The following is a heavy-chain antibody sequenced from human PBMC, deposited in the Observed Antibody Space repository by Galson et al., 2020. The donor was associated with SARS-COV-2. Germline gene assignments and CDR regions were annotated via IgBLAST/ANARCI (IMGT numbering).Heavy chain of an antibody. V-gene: IGHV3-7*01. CDR3: TSGDSGPIQSDC. CDR2: MNQDGSEK. J-gene: IGHJ4*02. Sequence: TGGSLRLSCAASGFTFSYYWMSWVRQAPGKGLEWVANMNQDGSEKYYVDSVKGRFTISRDNAKNSLYLQMNSLRAEDTAVYYCTSGDSGPIQSDCWGQGTLVPVAS. CDR1: GFTFSYYW. D-gene: IGHD3-10*01.